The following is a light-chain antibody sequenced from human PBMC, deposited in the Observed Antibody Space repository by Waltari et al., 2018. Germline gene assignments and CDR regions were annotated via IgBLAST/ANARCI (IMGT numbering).Light chain of an antibody. CDR3: QQSYSTPRGYT. CDR1: QSISSY. Sequence: DIQMPPSPSSLFASVGDRFTITCRASQSISSYLNWYQQKPGKAPKLLIYAASSLQSGVPSRFSGSGSGTDFTLTISSLQPEDFATYYCQQSYSTPRGYTFGQGTKLEIK. CDR2: AAS. V-gene: IGKV1-39*01. J-gene: IGKJ2*01.